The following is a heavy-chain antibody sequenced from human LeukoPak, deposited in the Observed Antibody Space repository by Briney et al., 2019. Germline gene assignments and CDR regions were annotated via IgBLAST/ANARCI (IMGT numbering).Heavy chain of an antibody. Sequence: GGSLRLSCAAPGFTFSDHYMDWVRQAPGKGLQWVGRTRNKANSYTTEYAASLKSRFTISRDDSKNSLYLQMNSLKTEDTAVYYCASRRGYTYGHDYWGQGTLVTVSS. J-gene: IGHJ4*02. D-gene: IGHD5-18*01. CDR1: GFTFSDHY. CDR3: ASRRGYTYGHDY. CDR2: TRNKANSYTT. V-gene: IGHV3-72*01.